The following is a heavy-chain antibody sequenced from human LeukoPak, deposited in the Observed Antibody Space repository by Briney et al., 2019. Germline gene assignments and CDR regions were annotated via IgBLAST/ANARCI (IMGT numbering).Heavy chain of an antibody. V-gene: IGHV4-39*01. J-gene: IGHJ3*02. Sequence: SETLSLTCTVSGGSISSNINYWGWVRQPPGKGLEWIGSIYYSGSTYYNSSLKSRVTISVDTSKNQFSLRLSSVTAADTAAYYCARLRTTSHDAFDIWGPGTMVTVSS. CDR2: IYYSGST. CDR1: GGSISSNINY. D-gene: IGHD2-2*01. CDR3: ARLRTTSHDAFDI.